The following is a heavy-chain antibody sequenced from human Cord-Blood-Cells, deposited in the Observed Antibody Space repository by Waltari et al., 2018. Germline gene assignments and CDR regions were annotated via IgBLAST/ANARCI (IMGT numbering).Heavy chain of an antibody. CDR3: ARGSREGGSDY. CDR2: INPNSGGT. J-gene: IGHJ4*02. V-gene: IGHV1-2*02. D-gene: IGHD1-26*01. CDR1: GYTSTGHP. Sequence: QLQLVQPGAEVKKPAASVKVSCKASGYTSTGHPMLCVRQAPGQGLEWLGWINPNSGGTNYAQKFQGRVTMTRDTSISTAYMELSRLRSDDTAVYYCARGSREGGSDYWGQGTLVTVSS.